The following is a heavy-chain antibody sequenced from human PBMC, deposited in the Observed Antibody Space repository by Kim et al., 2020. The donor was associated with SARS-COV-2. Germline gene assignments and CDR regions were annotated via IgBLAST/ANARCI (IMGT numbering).Heavy chain of an antibody. CDR1: GGSFSGYY. CDR3: ARGSLREITKKLLWFGEDVLAGKNMDAFDI. J-gene: IGHJ3*02. V-gene: IGHV4-34*01. CDR2: INHSGST. D-gene: IGHD3-10*01. Sequence: SETLSLTCAVYGGSFSGYYWSWIRQPPGKGLEWIGEINHSGSTNYNPSLKSRVTISVDTSKNQFSLKLSSVTAADTAVYYCARGSLREITKKLLWFGEDVLAGKNMDAFDIWGQGTMVTVSS.